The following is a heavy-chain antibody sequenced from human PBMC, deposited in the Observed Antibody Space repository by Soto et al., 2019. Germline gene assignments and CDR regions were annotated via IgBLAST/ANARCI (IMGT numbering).Heavy chain of an antibody. CDR3: ARVIALSGYSVSGGDY. V-gene: IGHV3-33*01. CDR1: GFTFSSYG. D-gene: IGHD3-22*01. J-gene: IGHJ4*02. Sequence: QVQLVESGGGVVQPGRSLRLSCAASGFTFSSYGMHWVRQAPGKGLEWVAVIWYDGSNKYYADSVKGRFTISRDNSKNTLYLQMNSLRAEDTAVYYCARVIALSGYSVSGGDYWGQGTLVTVSS. CDR2: IWYDGSNK.